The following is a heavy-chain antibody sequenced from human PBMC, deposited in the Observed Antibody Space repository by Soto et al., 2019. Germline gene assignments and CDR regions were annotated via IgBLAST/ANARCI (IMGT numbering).Heavy chain of an antibody. J-gene: IGHJ4*02. Sequence: TLSLTCTVAGGSISSGDYYWSWIRQPPGKGLEWIGYIYYSGSTYYNPSLKSRVTISVDTSKNQFSLKLSSVTAADTAVYYCARDPVYYDSSGYRYFDYWGQGTLVTVSS. CDR2: IYYSGST. CDR3: ARDPVYYDSSGYRYFDY. V-gene: IGHV4-30-4*01. CDR1: GGSISSGDYY. D-gene: IGHD3-22*01.